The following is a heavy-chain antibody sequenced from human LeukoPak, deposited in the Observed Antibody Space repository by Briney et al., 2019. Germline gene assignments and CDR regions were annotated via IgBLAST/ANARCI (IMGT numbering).Heavy chain of an antibody. CDR2: ISYDGSNK. CDR3: AKDRSDTAMVNNWFDP. V-gene: IGHV3-30*18. Sequence: GGSLRLFCAASGFTFSSYGMHWVRQAPGKGLEWVAVISYDGSNKYYADSVKGRFTISRDNSKNTLYLQMNSLRAEDTAVYYCAKDRSDTAMVNNWFDPWGQGTLVTVSS. D-gene: IGHD5-18*01. J-gene: IGHJ5*02. CDR1: GFTFSSYG.